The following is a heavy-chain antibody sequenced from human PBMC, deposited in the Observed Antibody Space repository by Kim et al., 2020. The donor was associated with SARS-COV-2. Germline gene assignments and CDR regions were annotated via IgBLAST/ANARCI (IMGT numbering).Heavy chain of an antibody. J-gene: IGHJ4*02. D-gene: IGHD3-22*01. Sequence: SETLSLTCAVYGGSFSGYYWSWIRQPPGKGLEWIGEINHSGSTNYNPSLKSRVTISVDTSKNQFSLKLSSVTAADTAVYYCARGRKVVGFDYWGQGTLVTVSS. CDR2: INHSGST. CDR3: ARGRKVVGFDY. V-gene: IGHV4-34*01. CDR1: GGSFSGYY.